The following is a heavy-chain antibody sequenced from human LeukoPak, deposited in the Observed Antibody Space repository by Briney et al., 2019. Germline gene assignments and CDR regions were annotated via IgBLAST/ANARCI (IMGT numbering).Heavy chain of an antibody. CDR2: INPSGGST. Sequence: ASVKVSCKASGYTFTSYYMHWVRQAPGQGLEWMGIINPSGGSTNYAQKLQDRVTMTRDTSTSTVYMELSSLRSEDTAVYYCARDPRYGSGQTWLDPWGQGTLVTVSS. CDR3: ARDPRYGSGQTWLDP. CDR1: GYTFTSYY. V-gene: IGHV1-46*01. D-gene: IGHD3-10*01. J-gene: IGHJ5*02.